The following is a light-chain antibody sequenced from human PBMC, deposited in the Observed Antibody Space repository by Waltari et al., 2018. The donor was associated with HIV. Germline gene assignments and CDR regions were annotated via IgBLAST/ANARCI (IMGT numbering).Light chain of an antibody. Sequence: EIVMTQSPATLSVSQGERATLSCRASQSVSSNLAWYQQKPGQAPRLNIYGAATRATGIPARFSGSGSGTDFNLTISSLQSEDFAVYYCQQYNNWTPITFGQGTRLEIK. CDR1: QSVSSN. CDR2: GAA. CDR3: QQYNNWTPIT. J-gene: IGKJ5*01. V-gene: IGKV3-15*01.